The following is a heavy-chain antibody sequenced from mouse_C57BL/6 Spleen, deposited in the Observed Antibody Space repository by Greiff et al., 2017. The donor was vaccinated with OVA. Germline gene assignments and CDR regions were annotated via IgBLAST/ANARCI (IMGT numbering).Heavy chain of an antibody. V-gene: IGHV6-3*01. CDR2: IRLKSDNYAT. CDR1: GFTFSNYW. CDR3: TKYYGSSYVYYFDY. Sequence: EVKLMESGGGLVQPGGSMKLSCVASGFTFSNYWMNWVRQSPEKGLEWVAQIRLKSDNYATHYAESVKGRFTISRDDSKSSVYLQMNNLRAEDTGIYYCTKYYGSSYVYYFDYWGQGTTLTVSS. D-gene: IGHD1-1*01. J-gene: IGHJ2*01.